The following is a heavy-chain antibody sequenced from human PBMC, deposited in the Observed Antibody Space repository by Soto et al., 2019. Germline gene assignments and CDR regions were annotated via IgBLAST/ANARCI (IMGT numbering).Heavy chain of an antibody. CDR3: ARVRYSATWYITFDI. CDR2: ISFSRSA. D-gene: IGHD6-13*01. J-gene: IGHJ3*02. CDR1: GDSITNGDYY. V-gene: IGHV4-30-4*01. Sequence: VQLQESGPGLVKPSQTLSLSCTVSGDSITNGDYYWSRIRQPPGKGLEWIGYISFSRSAYYTPSLKSRVTISSETSKNQFSLKLSSVTAADTAVYYCARVRYSATWYITFDIWGRGTLVTVSS.